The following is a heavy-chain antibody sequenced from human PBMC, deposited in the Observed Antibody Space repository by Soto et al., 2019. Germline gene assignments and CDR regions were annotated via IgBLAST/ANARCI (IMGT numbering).Heavy chain of an antibody. CDR3: AASIFYYGMDV. Sequence: GESLKISCKGSGYTFTNYCIGWVLQMPGKGLEWMGIIYPGDSDTKYNPSFQGQVTISADKSITTTYLRWTSLKASDTAIYYCAASIFYYGMDVWGQGATVTVSS. J-gene: IGHJ6*02. CDR1: GYTFTNYC. CDR2: IYPGDSDT. V-gene: IGHV5-51*01.